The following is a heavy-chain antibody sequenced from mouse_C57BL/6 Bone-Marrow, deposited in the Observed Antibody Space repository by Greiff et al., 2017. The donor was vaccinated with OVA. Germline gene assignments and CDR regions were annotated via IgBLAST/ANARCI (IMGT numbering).Heavy chain of an antibody. CDR2: ISSGGDYI. V-gene: IGHV5-9-1*02. CDR3: TRVDYGNRVYAMDY. J-gene: IGHJ4*01. D-gene: IGHD2-1*01. Sequence: DVMLVESGEGLVKPGGSLKLSCAASGFTFSSYAMSWVRQTPEKRLEWVAYISSGGDYIYYADTVKGRFTISRDNARNTLYLQMSSLKSEDTAMYYCTRVDYGNRVYAMDYWGQGTSVTVSS. CDR1: GFTFSSYA.